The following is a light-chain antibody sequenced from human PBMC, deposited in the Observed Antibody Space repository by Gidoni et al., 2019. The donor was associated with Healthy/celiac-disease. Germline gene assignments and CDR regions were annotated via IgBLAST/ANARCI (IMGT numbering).Light chain of an antibody. CDR2: GAA. CDR3: QQYGSSLQWT. V-gene: IGKV3-20*01. Sequence: EIVLTQSHGTLSLSQGERATLSCRASQSVSSSYLAWYQQKPGQAPRLLIYGAASRATGIPDRFSGSGSGTDFTLTISRLEPEDFAVYYCQQYGSSLQWTFGQGTKVEIK. J-gene: IGKJ1*01. CDR1: QSVSSSY.